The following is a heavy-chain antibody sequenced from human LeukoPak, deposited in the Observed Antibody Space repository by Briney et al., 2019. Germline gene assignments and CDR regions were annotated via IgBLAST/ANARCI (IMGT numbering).Heavy chain of an antibody. Sequence: GAAVKVSCEASGYTFTSFDINWARQVTGQGLEWMGWMNPNNGNTGYAQKFQGRVTITRDTSITTAYMELSSLRSEDTAIYYCARGGAVAGDNWFDPWGQGTLVTVSS. CDR3: ARGGAVAGDNWFDP. J-gene: IGHJ5*02. V-gene: IGHV1-8*03. CDR2: MNPNNGNT. CDR1: GYTFTSFD. D-gene: IGHD6-19*01.